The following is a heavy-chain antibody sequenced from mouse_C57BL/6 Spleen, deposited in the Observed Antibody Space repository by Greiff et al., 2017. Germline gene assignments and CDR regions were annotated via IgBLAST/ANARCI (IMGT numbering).Heavy chain of an antibody. V-gene: IGHV5-6*01. D-gene: IGHD2-2*01. CDR2: ISSGGSYT. CDR1: GFTFSSYG. CDR3: ARLRGYDGYAMDY. J-gene: IGHJ4*01. Sequence: DVQLVESGGDLVKPGGSLKLSCAASGFTFSSYGMSWVRQTPDKRLEWVATISSGGSYTYYPDSVKGRFTISRDKAKNTRYLQMSSLKSEDTAMYYCARLRGYDGYAMDYWGQGTSVTVSS.